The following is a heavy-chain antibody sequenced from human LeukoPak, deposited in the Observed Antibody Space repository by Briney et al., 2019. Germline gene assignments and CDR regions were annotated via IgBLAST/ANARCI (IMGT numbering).Heavy chain of an antibody. D-gene: IGHD2-2*01. CDR2: ISVGDGNT. V-gene: IGHV1-3*01. J-gene: IGHJ4*02. Sequence: GASVKVSCKASGYTFTTYAIHWVRQAPGQGLQWMGWISVGDGNTNYSQKFQGRVTLTRDTSASTAYMELTSLISEDTAVYYCARGYSGVVPAAYPDFWGQGTPVTVSS. CDR1: GYTFTTYA. CDR3: ARGYSGVVPAAYPDF.